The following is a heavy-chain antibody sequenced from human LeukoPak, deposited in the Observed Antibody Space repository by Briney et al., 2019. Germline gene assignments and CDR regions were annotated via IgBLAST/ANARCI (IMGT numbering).Heavy chain of an antibody. CDR2: ISGSGGST. CDR3: AKDKDIVVVPAASYYFDY. V-gene: IGHV3-23*01. CDR1: GFTFSSYA. Sequence: GGSLRLSCAASGFTFSSYAMSWVRQAPGKGLEWVSAISGSGGSTYYADSVKSRLTISRDNSKNTLYLQMNSLRAEDTAVYYCAKDKDIVVVPAASYYFDYWGQGTLVTVSS. D-gene: IGHD2-2*01. J-gene: IGHJ4*02.